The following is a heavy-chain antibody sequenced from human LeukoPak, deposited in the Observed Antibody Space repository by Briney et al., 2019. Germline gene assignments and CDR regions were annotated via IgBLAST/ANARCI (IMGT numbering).Heavy chain of an antibody. V-gene: IGHV3-48*01. J-gene: IGHJ4*02. CDR1: GFTFSDYN. CDR2: ISSGGSIV. CDR3: AREGSYSNYVDY. Sequence: GGSLRLSCAASGFTFSDYNMDWVRQAPGKGLERVSFISSGGSIVYYADSVKGRFTISRDSAKNSLYLQMTSLRAEDTAVYYCAREGSYSNYVDYWGQGTLVTVSS. D-gene: IGHD4-11*01.